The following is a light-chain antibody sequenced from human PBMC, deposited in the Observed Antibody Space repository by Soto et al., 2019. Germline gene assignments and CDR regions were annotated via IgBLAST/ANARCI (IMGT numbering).Light chain of an antibody. CDR1: QSVPNSR. J-gene: IGKJ1*01. V-gene: IGKV3-15*01. CDR3: QQYNNWPWT. Sequence: EIVLTQSPDTLSLSPGERATLSCRASQSVPNSRLAWYQQKPGQAPRLLIHGASTRATGFPARFSGSGSGTDFTLTISSLQSEDFAVYYCQQYNNWPWTFGQGTKVDIK. CDR2: GAS.